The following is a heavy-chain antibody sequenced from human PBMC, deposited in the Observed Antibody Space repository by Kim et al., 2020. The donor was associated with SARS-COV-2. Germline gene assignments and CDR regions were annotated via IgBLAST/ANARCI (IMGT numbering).Heavy chain of an antibody. Sequence: SVKVSCKASGGTFSSYAISWVRQAPGQGLEWMGGIIPIFGTANYTQKFQGRVTITADESTSTAYMELSSLRSEDTAVYYCARDPLFYYGSGSYYKGHDYWGQGTLVTVSS. V-gene: IGHV1-69*13. CDR1: GGTFSSYA. CDR3: ARDPLFYYGSGSYYKGHDY. CDR2: IIPIFGTA. D-gene: IGHD3-10*01. J-gene: IGHJ4*02.